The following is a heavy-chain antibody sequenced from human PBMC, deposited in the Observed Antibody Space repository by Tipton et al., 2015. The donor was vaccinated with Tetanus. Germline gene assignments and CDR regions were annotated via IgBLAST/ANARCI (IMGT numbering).Heavy chain of an antibody. CDR1: GGSVSNGGYS. J-gene: IGHJ6*02. D-gene: IGHD3-10*01. CDR2: ISHSGRT. Sequence: LRLSCAVSGGSVSNGGYSWSWIRQPPGKGLECIGYISHSGRTYYNPSLNSRVTISLDRSKNQFSLKLTFVTAADTAVYYCARGGGNTMFRGGEFVHSYYYQGMDVWGQGTTVTVSS. V-gene: IGHV4-30-2*01. CDR3: ARGGGNTMFRGGEFVHSYYYQGMDV.